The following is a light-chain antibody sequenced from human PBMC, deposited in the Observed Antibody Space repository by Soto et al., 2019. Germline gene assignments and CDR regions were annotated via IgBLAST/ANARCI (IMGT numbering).Light chain of an antibody. V-gene: IGKV1-39*01. J-gene: IGKJ3*01. Sequence: DIQMTQSPSPLSASVGDRVTITCRASENISHYLNWYQQTPGKAPKLLIYVASRLQSGVPSRFSGSGYGTHFTLTINSLQPEDFSTYYFQQSYSTVLTFGPGTKVDV. CDR2: VAS. CDR1: ENISHY. CDR3: QQSYSTVLT.